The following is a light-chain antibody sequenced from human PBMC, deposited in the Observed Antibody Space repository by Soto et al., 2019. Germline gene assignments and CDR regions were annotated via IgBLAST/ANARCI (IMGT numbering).Light chain of an antibody. CDR3: QAYDYSLTAFV. J-gene: IGLJ3*02. CDR1: NSNLGAGYD. V-gene: IGLV1-40*01. CDR2: GNR. Sequence: QSVLTQPPSVSGAPGQRVTISCTGTNSNLGAGYDVHWYQQLPGAAPKLVVFGNRNRPSGVPERFSGSKSGTSASLAITGLQAEDEADYYCQAYDYSLTAFVFGGGTQLTVL.